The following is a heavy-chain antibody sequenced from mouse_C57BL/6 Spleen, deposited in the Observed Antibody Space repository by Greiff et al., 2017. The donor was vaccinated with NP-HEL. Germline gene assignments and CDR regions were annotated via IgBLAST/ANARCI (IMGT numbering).Heavy chain of an antibody. D-gene: IGHD2-5*01. CDR1: GYTFTDYE. Sequence: QVQLKQSGAELVRPGASVTLSCKASGYTFTDYEMHWVKQTPVHGLEWIGAIDPETGGTAYNQKFKGKAILTADKSSSTAYMELRSLTSEDSAVYYCTREYYSNYAWFAYWGQGTLVTVSA. V-gene: IGHV1-15*01. CDR3: TREYYSNYAWFAY. CDR2: IDPETGGT. J-gene: IGHJ3*01.